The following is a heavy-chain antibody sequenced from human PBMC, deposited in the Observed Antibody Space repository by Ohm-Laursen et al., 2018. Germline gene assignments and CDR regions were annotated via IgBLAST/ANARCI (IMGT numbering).Heavy chain of an antibody. CDR1: GGTFSSYA. V-gene: IGHV1-69*04. CDR3: ARVPVDTAITYYFDY. Sequence: SSVKVSCKVSGGTFSSYAISWVRQAPGQGLEWMGRIIPILGIANYAQKFQGRVTITADKSTSTAYMELSSLRSEDTAVYYCARVPVDTAITYYFDYWGQGTLVTVSS. D-gene: IGHD5-18*01. CDR2: IIPILGIA. J-gene: IGHJ4*02.